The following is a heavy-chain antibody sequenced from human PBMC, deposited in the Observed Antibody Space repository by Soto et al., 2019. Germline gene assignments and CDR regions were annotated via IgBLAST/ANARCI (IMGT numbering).Heavy chain of an antibody. CDR1: GGTFSSYT. Sequence: SVKVSCKASGGTFSSYTISWVRQAPGQGLEWMGRIIPILGMANYAQKFQGRVTITADKSTSTAYMELSSLRSEDTAVYYCARSYCSSTSCHPGGRAFDIWGQGTMVTVSS. CDR2: IIPILGMA. CDR3: ARSYCSSTSCHPGGRAFDI. V-gene: IGHV1-69*02. J-gene: IGHJ3*02. D-gene: IGHD2-2*01.